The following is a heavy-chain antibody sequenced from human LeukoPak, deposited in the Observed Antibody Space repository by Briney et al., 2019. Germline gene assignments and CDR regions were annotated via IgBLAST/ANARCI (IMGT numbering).Heavy chain of an antibody. Sequence: GRSLRLSCAASGFTFSTYEMNWVRQAPGKGLEWVSKISSSGTTINYADSVKGRFTISRDNAKNSLYLQMNSLRAEDTAVYYCAREGKTIYGDVWGQGTTVTVSS. V-gene: IGHV3-48*03. CDR3: AREGKTIYGDV. J-gene: IGHJ6*02. D-gene: IGHD3-3*01. CDR1: GFTFSTYE. CDR2: ISSSGTTI.